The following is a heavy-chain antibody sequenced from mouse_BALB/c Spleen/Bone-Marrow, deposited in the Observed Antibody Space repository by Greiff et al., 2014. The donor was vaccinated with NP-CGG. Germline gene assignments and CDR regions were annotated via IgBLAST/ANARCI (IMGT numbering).Heavy chain of an antibody. CDR2: IDPASGNT. Sequence: VQLKESGADLVKPGASVKLSCTTSGFNVKDTFMHWVKQRPEQGLEWIGRIDPASGNTKYDPEFQGKATITADTSSNKVSLQLSGLTSEDTAVYYCAHDAPFTYWGQGTLVTVSA. CDR1: GFNVKDTF. D-gene: IGHD2-3*01. J-gene: IGHJ3*01. V-gene: IGHV14-3*02. CDR3: AHDAPFTY.